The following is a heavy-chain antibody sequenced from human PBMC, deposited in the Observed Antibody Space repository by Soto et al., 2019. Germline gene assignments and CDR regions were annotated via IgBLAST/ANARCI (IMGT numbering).Heavy chain of an antibody. CDR2: IYHSGST. CDR3: ARVVYYDSSGYYFDY. V-gene: IGHV4-30-2*01. CDR1: GGSISSGGYS. J-gene: IGHJ4*02. D-gene: IGHD3-22*01. Sequence: QLQLQESGSGLVKPSQTLSLTCAVSGGSISSGGYSWSWIRQPPGKGLEWIGYIYHSGSTYYNPSLKSRVNISVDRSKNQFSLKLSSVTAADTAVYYCARVVYYDSSGYYFDYWGQGTLVTVSS.